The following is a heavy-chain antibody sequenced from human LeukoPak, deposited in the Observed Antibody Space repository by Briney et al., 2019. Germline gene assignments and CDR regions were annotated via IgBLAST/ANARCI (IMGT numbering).Heavy chain of an antibody. CDR2: IYADGNT. J-gene: IGHJ6*03. CDR3: ARDPYSGSYGDYYYYYMDV. D-gene: IGHD1-26*01. Sequence: GGSLRLSCAASGFIVNTNYMSWVRQAPGRGLEWVSFIYADGNTYYADSVKGRFTISRDISKNAVFLQMNSLRAEDTAVYYCARDPYSGSYGDYYYYYMDVWGKGTTVTISS. V-gene: IGHV3-53*01. CDR1: GFIVNTNY.